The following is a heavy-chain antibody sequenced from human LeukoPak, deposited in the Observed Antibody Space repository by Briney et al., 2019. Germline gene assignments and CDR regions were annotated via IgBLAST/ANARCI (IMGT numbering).Heavy chain of an antibody. V-gene: IGHV1-3*01. Sequence: GASVKVSCKASGYTFTTYAIHWVRQAPGQTLEWMGWINAGNGGTKYSQKFQGRVTLTRDTSATTAYMELSSLRSEDTAVYYCARDYGSGSLHFWGQGTLVTVSS. CDR3: ARDYGSGSLHF. CDR2: INAGNGGT. CDR1: GYTFTTYA. D-gene: IGHD3-10*01. J-gene: IGHJ4*02.